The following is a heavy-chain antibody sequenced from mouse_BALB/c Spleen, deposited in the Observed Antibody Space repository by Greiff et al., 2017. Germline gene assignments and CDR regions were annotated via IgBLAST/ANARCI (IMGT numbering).Heavy chain of an antibody. CDR3: ARVVITTVVEDAMDY. V-gene: IGHV5-6-5*01. Sequence: EVMLVESGGGLVKPGGSLKLSCAASGFTFSSYAMSWVRQTPEKRLEWVASISSGGSTYYPDSVKGRFTISRDNARNILYLQMSSLRSEDTAMYYCARVVITTVVEDAMDYWGQGTSVTVSS. J-gene: IGHJ4*01. D-gene: IGHD1-1*01. CDR2: ISSGGST. CDR1: GFTFSSYA.